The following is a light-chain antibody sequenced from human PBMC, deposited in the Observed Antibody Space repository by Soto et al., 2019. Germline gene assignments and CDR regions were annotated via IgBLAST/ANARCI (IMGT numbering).Light chain of an antibody. CDR3: QQSYSTPPT. Sequence: DIQMTQSPSSLSASVGDRVTITCRASQSISSYLNWYQQKPGKSPKLLIYAASSLQSGVPSRFSGSGSGTDFTLTSSSLQPEAFANYYCQQSYSTPPTFGQGNKVEIK. CDR1: QSISSY. CDR2: AAS. V-gene: IGKV1-39*01. J-gene: IGKJ1*01.